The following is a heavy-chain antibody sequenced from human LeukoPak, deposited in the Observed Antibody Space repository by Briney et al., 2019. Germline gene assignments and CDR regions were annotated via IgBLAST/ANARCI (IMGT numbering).Heavy chain of an antibody. CDR3: ASVFSRSSGWYDSYYYMDV. CDR1: GYTFTGYY. Sequence: ASVKVSCKASGYTFTGYYMHWVRQAPGQGLGWMGRINPNSGGTNYAQKFQGRVTMTRDTSISTAYMELSRLRSDDTAVYYCASVFSRSSGWYDSYYYMDVWGKGTTVTVSS. CDR2: INPNSGGT. V-gene: IGHV1-2*06. D-gene: IGHD6-19*01. J-gene: IGHJ6*03.